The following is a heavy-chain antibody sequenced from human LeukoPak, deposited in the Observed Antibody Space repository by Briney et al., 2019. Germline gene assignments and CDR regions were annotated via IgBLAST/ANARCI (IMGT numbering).Heavy chain of an antibody. CDR2: ISGSGGST. CDR1: GFTFDDYA. CDR3: AKEGGAGSGSYSY. Sequence: PGGSLRLSCAASGFTFDDYAMSWVRQAPGKGLEWVSAISGSGGSTYYADSVKGRFTISRDNSKNTLYLQMNSLRAEDTAVYYCAKEGGAGSGSYSYWGQGTLVTVSS. V-gene: IGHV3-23*01. J-gene: IGHJ4*02. D-gene: IGHD1-26*01.